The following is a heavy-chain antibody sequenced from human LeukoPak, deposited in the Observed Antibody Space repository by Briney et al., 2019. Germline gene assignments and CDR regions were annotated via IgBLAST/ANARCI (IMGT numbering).Heavy chain of an antibody. CDR3: ARQSTPHGNFDY. CDR1: GFTLTNYA. D-gene: IGHD5-24*01. J-gene: IGHJ4*02. CDR2: LGTAGDT. V-gene: IGHV3-13*01. Sequence: PGGSLRLSCAASGFTLTNYAMHWVPQPAGEGLEWVSALGTAGDTFYPGSVKGRFSISRDNAKKSLFLQMNSLRVEDTAIYYCARQSTPHGNFDYWGQGTLVTVSS.